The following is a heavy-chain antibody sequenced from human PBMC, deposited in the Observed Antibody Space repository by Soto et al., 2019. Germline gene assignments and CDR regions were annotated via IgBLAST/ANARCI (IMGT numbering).Heavy chain of an antibody. CDR2: ISGSRKSA. J-gene: IGHJ5*02. CDR3: ARGTHSYSGSHELDA. CDR1: GFIFGDPV. Sequence: EVQLVESGGRLVQRGGSLRLSWSSSGFIFGDPVIDLVRQAAGKGVAWVAGISGSRKSAFFRDSVKGRFTISRDNSKNTVYLEMNNLRDEDSAMYFCARGTHSYSGSHELDAWGLGTLVTVSS. V-gene: IGHV3-23*04. D-gene: IGHD1-26*01.